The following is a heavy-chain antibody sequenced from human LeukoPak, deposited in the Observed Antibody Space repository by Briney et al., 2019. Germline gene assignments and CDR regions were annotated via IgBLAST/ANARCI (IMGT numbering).Heavy chain of an antibody. J-gene: IGHJ4*02. Sequence: GASVKVSCKASGYTFTSYGISWVRLAPGQGLEWMGWISAYNGNTNYAQKLQGRVTMTTDTSTSTAYMELRSLRSDDTAMYYCARGVDIVATASHFDYWGQGTLVTVSS. D-gene: IGHD5-12*01. CDR2: ISAYNGNT. V-gene: IGHV1-18*01. CDR1: GYTFTSYG. CDR3: ARGVDIVATASHFDY.